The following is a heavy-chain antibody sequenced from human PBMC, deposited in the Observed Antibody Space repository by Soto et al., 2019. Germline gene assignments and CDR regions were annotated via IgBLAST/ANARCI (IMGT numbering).Heavy chain of an antibody. J-gene: IGHJ3*02. V-gene: IGHV1-18*04. CDR2: ISAYNGNT. D-gene: IGHD5-18*01. CDR3: ARDDHAYSYGYGVYAFDI. Sequence: SLKVTCKASGYTFTSYGISWVRQAPGQGLEWMGWISAYNGNTNYAQKLQGRVTMTTDTSTSTAYMELRSLRSDDTAVYYCARDDHAYSYGYGVYAFDIWGQGTMVTVS. CDR1: GYTFTSYG.